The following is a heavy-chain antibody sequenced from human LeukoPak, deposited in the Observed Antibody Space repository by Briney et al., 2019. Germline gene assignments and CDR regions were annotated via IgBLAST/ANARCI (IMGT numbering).Heavy chain of an antibody. J-gene: IGHJ5*02. CDR1: GFTFSSYW. V-gene: IGHV3-7*01. CDR3: ARDQYQDIVVVPAGWTGVNWFDP. Sequence: GGSLRLSCAASGFTFSSYWMSWVRQAPGKGLEWVANIKQDGSEKYYVDSVKGRFTISRDNAKNSLYLQMNSLRAEDTAVYYCARDQYQDIVVVPAGWTGVNWFDPWGQGTLVTVSS. D-gene: IGHD2-2*01. CDR2: IKQDGSEK.